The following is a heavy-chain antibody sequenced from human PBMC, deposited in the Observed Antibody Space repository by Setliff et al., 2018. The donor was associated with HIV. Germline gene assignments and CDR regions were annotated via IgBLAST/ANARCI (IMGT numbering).Heavy chain of an antibody. J-gene: IGHJ2*01. CDR3: ARGFLGIGDRIRYFDL. D-gene: IGHD2-21*01. V-gene: IGHV3-21*01. Sequence: LSCVASGFTFRDFAMYWVRQAPGKGLEWVSSISSSSSYIYYADSVKGRFTISRDNAKNSLYLQMNSLRAEDTAVYYCARGFLGIGDRIRYFDLWGRGTLVTVSS. CDR2: ISSSSSYI. CDR1: GFTFRDFA.